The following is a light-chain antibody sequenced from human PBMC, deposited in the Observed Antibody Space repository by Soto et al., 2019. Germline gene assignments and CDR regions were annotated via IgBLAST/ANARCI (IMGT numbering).Light chain of an antibody. Sequence: IQMTQSPSSLSASVGDRVTITFRASQSISTYLDWYQQKPGEAPKLLIFVASSLESGVPSRFSGSGSGTEFTLTISSLQPDDFATYYCQQYNSYWTFGQGTKVDI. J-gene: IGKJ1*01. CDR2: VAS. CDR1: QSISTY. CDR3: QQYNSYWT. V-gene: IGKV1-5*01.